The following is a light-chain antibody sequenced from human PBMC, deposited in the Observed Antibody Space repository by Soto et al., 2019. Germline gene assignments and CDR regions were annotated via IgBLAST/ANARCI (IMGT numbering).Light chain of an antibody. CDR2: ATS. J-gene: IGKJ1*01. CDR3: QQAYSTPWT. Sequence: DIQMTQSPSSVSASVGDRVTITCRASQSISTYLHWYQQKPGTAPKLLIYATSNLQSGVPSRFSGSGSGTDFTLTINSLQPEDSATYYCQQAYSTPWTFGQGTKVDIK. CDR1: QSISTY. V-gene: IGKV1-39*01.